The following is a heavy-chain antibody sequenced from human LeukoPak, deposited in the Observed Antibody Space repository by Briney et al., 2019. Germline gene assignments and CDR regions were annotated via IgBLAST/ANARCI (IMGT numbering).Heavy chain of an antibody. CDR3: ARTPQIEYYYDSSGYYWVGWFDP. CDR2: MNPNSGNT. V-gene: IGHV1-8*01. J-gene: IGHJ5*02. CDR1: GYTFTSYD. Sequence: ASVKVSCTASGYTFTSYDINWVRQATGQGLEWMGWMNPNSGNTGYAQKFQGRVTMTRNTSISTAYMELSSLRSEDTAVYYCARTPQIEYYYDSSGYYWVGWFDPWGQGTLVTVSS. D-gene: IGHD3-22*01.